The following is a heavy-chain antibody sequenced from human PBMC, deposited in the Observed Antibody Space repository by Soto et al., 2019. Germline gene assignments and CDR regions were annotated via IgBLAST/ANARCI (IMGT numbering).Heavy chain of an antibody. Sequence: EVQLVESGGGLVQPGGSLRLSCTVSGFTFNPYSMNWVRQAPGKGLEWLANIRQDGSDKYYVDSVKGRFTISRDNAKNSLYLQKNSLRSEDTDVHYCLSGWVFGDWGQGTLVTVSS. V-gene: IGHV3-7*01. J-gene: IGHJ4*02. CDR2: IRQDGSDK. CDR1: GFTFNPYS. CDR3: LSGWVFGD. D-gene: IGHD6-19*01.